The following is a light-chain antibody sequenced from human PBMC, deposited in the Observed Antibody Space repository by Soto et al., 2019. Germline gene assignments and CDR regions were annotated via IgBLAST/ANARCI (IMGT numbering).Light chain of an antibody. J-gene: IGLJ1*01. CDR2: EGS. V-gene: IGLV2-23*01. CDR3: CSYAGSTPYV. Sequence: QSALTQPASVSGSPGQSITISCTGTSSDVGSCNVVSWYQHHPGKAPKLMIYEGSKRPSGVSNRFSGSKSGNTASLTISGLQAEDEADYYCCSYAGSTPYVFGTGTKVTVL. CDR1: SSDVGSCNV.